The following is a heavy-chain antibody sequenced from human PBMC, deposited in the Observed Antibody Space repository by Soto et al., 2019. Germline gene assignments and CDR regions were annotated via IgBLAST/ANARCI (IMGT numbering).Heavy chain of an antibody. CDR1: GDTFSNHT. D-gene: IGHD4-17*01. CDR2: IIPRLGVA. Sequence: QVQLVQSGAEVKKPGSSVKVSCKASGDTFSNHTISWVRQAPGQGLEWMGRIIPRLGVANYAQKLQGRVTITEDKSTSTAYMALSSLRSADRAVYYCARVVGIGTVGKGSYYSKDVWGKGNTVTVSS. J-gene: IGHJ6*03. V-gene: IGHV1-69*04. CDR3: ARVVGIGTVGKGSYYSKDV.